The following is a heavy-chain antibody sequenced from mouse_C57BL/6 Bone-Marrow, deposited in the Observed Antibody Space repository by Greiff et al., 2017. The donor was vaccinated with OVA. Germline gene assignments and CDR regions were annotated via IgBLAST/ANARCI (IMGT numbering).Heavy chain of an antibody. CDR3: ARREELGPYWYFDV. V-gene: IGHV8-12*01. Sequence: QVTLKESGPGILQSSQTLSLTCSFSGFSLSTSGMGVSWIRQPSGKGLEWLAHIYWDDDKRYNPSLKSRLTISKDTSRNQVFLKITSVDTADTATYYCARREELGPYWYFDVWGTGTTVTVSS. CDR2: IYWDDDK. CDR1: GFSLSTSGMG. J-gene: IGHJ1*03. D-gene: IGHD4-1*01.